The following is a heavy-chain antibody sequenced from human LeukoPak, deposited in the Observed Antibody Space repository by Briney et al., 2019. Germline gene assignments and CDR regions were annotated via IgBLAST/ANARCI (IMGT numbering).Heavy chain of an antibody. V-gene: IGHV3-11*05. J-gene: IGHJ4*02. CDR2: ISSGSTYT. CDR1: GFTFSDHY. D-gene: IGHD4-23*01. Sequence: GGSLRLSCAVSGFTFSDHYMSWIRQAPGKRLEWASYISSGSTYTNCADSVEGRFTISRDNAKNSLYLQMNSLRAEDTAVYYCARGDYGGDYFDYWGQGTLVTVSS. CDR3: ARGDYGGDYFDY.